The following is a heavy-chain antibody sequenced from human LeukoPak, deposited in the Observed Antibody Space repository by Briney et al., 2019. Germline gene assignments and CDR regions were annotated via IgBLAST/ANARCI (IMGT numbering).Heavy chain of an antibody. D-gene: IGHD4-17*01. CDR2: IYYSGST. J-gene: IGHJ3*02. Sequence: PSETLSLTCTVSGGSISSYYWTWIRQPPGKGLEWIGYIYYSGSTNYNPSLKSRVTISVDTSKNQFSLKLSSVTAADTAVYYCARLPYGDYVGNAFDIWGQGTMVTVSS. CDR3: ARLPYGDYVGNAFDI. V-gene: IGHV4-59*08. CDR1: GGSISSYY.